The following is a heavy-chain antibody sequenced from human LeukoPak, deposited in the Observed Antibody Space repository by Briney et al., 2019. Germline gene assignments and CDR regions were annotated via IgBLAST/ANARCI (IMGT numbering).Heavy chain of an antibody. V-gene: IGHV1-2*02. D-gene: IGHD2-15*01. CDR1: GYTFTNQR. CDR3: AREFGGLDY. CDR2: INPNSGGT. Sequence: ASVKVSCKATGYTFTNQRMHWVRQAPGQGPEWMGWINPNSGGTIYAQKFQGRVTMTRETSISTAYMELTRLRSDDTAVYYCAREFGGLDYWGQGTLVTVSS. J-gene: IGHJ4*02.